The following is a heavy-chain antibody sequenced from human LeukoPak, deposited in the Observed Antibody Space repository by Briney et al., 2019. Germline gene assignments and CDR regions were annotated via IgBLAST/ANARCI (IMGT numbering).Heavy chain of an antibody. D-gene: IGHD3-10*01. V-gene: IGHV4-31*02. J-gene: IGHJ4*02. CDR3: ARSKERFGELYDY. Sequence: SWIRQHPGKGLEWIGYIYYSGSTYYNPSLKSRVTISVDTSKNQFSLKLSSVTAADTAVYYCARSKERFGELYDYWGQGTLVTVSS. CDR2: IYYSGST.